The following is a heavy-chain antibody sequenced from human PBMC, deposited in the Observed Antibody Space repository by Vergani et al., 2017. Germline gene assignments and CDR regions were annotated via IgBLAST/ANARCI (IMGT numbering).Heavy chain of an antibody. J-gene: IGHJ6*02. CDR1: GFIFRNAW. CDR3: NTDPRYCGDGSCYWLRDHHYYGMDV. Sequence: EVQLVESGGGIVKPGGSLRLSCVASGFIFRNAWMNWVRRTPGKGLEWVGRIKSTFDRGTTDYAAAVKGRFTISRDDSKNTLFLQMNGLKTEDIGVYYCNTDPRYCGDGSCYWLRDHHYYGMDVWGQGTTVTVSS. D-gene: IGHD2-21*01. CDR2: IKSTFDRGTT. V-gene: IGHV3-15*07.